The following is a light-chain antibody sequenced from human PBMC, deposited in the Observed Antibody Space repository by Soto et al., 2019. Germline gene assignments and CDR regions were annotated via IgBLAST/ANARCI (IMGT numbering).Light chain of an antibody. V-gene: IGKV3-15*01. J-gene: IGKJ1*01. CDR1: QSVSSN. CDR3: QQHNNWPPWT. CDR2: GAS. Sequence: EIVMTQSPATLYVSPGERATLSCRASQSVSSNFAWYQQKPGQAPRLLMYGASTRATGIPDRFSGSGSGTEVTLTISSLQSEDFAVYYCQQHNNWPPWTLGQGTKVEIK.